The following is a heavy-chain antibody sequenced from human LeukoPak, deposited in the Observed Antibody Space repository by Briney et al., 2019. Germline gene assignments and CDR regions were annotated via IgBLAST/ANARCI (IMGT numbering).Heavy chain of an antibody. CDR2: ISAYNGNT. CDR1: GYTFSSYG. D-gene: IGHD2-15*01. CDR3: ARDCSGSSCYWIH. V-gene: IGHV1-18*01. J-gene: IGHJ4*02. Sequence: ASVKVACKASGYTFSSYGISWVRQAPGQGLEWLGYISAYNGNTNYAQKVQGRITMTTDTSTSTAYMEMRSLRSDDTAVYYCARDCSGSSCYWIHWGQGTLVTVSS.